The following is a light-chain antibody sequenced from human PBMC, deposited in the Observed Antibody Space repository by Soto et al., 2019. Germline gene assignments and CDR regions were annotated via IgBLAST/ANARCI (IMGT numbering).Light chain of an antibody. CDR1: SSDVGGYNY. CDR3: GSYTSSSTRV. CDR2: DVS. J-gene: IGLJ1*01. Sequence: QSVLTQPASVSGSPGQSITISCTGTSSDVGGYNYVSWYQQHPGKAPKLMIYDVSNRPSGVSNRFSGSKSGNTASLTISGLQAEDEADYYCGSYTSSSTRVFGXGTKVTVL. V-gene: IGLV2-14*01.